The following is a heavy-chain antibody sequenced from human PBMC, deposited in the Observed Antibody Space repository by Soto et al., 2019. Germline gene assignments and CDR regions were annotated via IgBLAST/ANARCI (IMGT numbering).Heavy chain of an antibody. Sequence: EVQLVESGGGLVKPGGSLRISCAASGFTFSSYSMNWVRQAPGKGLEWVSSISSISSYIYYADSVKGRFTISRDNAKNSLYLQLNSPRAEDTAVYYCARDRGDDSSGYYYSPDAFDIWGQGTMVTVSS. CDR1: GFTFSSYS. CDR2: ISSISSYI. V-gene: IGHV3-21*01. J-gene: IGHJ3*02. D-gene: IGHD3-22*01. CDR3: ARDRGDDSSGYYYSPDAFDI.